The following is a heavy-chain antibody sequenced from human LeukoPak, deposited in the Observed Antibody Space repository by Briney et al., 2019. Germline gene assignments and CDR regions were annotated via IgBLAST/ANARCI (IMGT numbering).Heavy chain of an antibody. CDR1: GFTFNKFA. D-gene: IGHD3-10*01. J-gene: IGHJ6*02. V-gene: IGHV3-23*01. Sequence: GGSLRVSCEASGFTFNKFAMSWVRQAPGKGPEWVSAIGSSGATTFYADSVKGRCTISRDNSKNTVYLEMNSPRAEDTAIYYCAKVSVGPLSRPTHVAPYYGMDVWGQGTTVTVSS. CDR2: IGSSGATT. CDR3: AKVSVGPLSRPTHVAPYYGMDV.